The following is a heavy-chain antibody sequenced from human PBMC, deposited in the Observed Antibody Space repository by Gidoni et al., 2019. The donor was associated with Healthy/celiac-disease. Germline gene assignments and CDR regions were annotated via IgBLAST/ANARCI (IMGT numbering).Heavy chain of an antibody. J-gene: IGHJ3*02. CDR2: ISSSSSTI. CDR1: GFTFSSYS. Sequence: EVQLVESGGGLVQPGGSLRLSCAASGFTFSSYSMNWVRQAPGKGLEWVSYISSSSSTIYYADSVKGRFTISRDNAKNSLYLQMNSLRDEDTAVYYCARQYCSSTSCYDAFDIWGQGSMVTVSS. CDR3: ARQYCSSTSCYDAFDI. V-gene: IGHV3-48*02. D-gene: IGHD2-2*01.